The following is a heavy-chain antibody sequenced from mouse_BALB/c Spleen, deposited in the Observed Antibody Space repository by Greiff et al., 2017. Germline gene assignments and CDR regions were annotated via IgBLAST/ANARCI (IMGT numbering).Heavy chain of an antibody. V-gene: IGHV5-6-4*01. D-gene: IGHD2-4*01. CDR3: TREYYDYDWFAY. CDR2: ISSGGSYT. J-gene: IGHJ3*01. CDR1: GFTFSSYT. Sequence: DVKLVESGGGLVKPGGSLKLSCAASGFTFSSYTMSWVRQTPEKRLEWVATISSGGSYTYYPDSVKGRFTISRDNAKNTLYLQMSSLKSEDTAMYYCTREYYDYDWFAYWGQGTLVTVSA.